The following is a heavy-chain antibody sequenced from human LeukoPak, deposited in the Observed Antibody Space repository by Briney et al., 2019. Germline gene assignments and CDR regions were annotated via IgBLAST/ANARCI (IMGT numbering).Heavy chain of an antibody. J-gene: IGHJ4*02. CDR3: ARDTALLTVTTLGY. CDR2: INPSGGST. CDR1: GYTVTRYY. V-gene: IGHV1-46*01. Sequence: ASVKVSCKASGYTVTRYYMHWERQAPGQGLEWMGIINPSGGSTSYAQKFQGRVTMTRDTSTSTVYMELSSLRSEDTAVYYCARDTALLTVTTLGYWGQGTLVTVSS. D-gene: IGHD4-17*01.